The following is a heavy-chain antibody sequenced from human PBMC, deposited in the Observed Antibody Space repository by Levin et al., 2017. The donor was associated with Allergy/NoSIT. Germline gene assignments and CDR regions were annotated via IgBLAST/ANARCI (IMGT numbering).Heavy chain of an antibody. CDR1: GFTFSSYG. J-gene: IGHJ3*02. CDR2: IWYDGSNK. Sequence: GESLKISCAASGFTFSSYGMHWVRQAPGKGLEWVAVIWYDGSNKYYADSVKGRFTISRDNSKNTLYLQMNSLRAEDTAVYYCARGVFDSVAFDIWGQGTMVTVSS. D-gene: IGHD3-9*01. V-gene: IGHV3-33*01. CDR3: ARGVFDSVAFDI.